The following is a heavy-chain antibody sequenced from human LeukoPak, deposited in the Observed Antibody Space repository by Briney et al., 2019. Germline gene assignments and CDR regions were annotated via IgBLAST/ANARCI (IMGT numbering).Heavy chain of an antibody. CDR3: AKYLEPTAVLMDV. V-gene: IGHV3-30*18. D-gene: IGHD1-1*01. CDR1: GFTFNRYG. Sequence: PGGSLRLSCSASGFTFNRYGIHWVRQAPGKGLEWVALISYEGSIKYYADSVKGRFTISRDNSKSTLYLQMNSLRGEDTAAYHCAKYLEPTAVLMDVWGQGTTITVSS. J-gene: IGHJ6*02. CDR2: ISYEGSIK.